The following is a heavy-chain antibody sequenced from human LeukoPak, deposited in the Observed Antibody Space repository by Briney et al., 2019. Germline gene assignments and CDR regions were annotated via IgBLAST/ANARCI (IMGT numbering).Heavy chain of an antibody. CDR3: ARDSEGGWLTD. CDR1: GFTFSSYE. J-gene: IGHJ4*02. D-gene: IGHD6-19*01. Sequence: GGSLRLSCAASGFTFSSYEMNWVRQAPGKGLEWLSYISSSGSTIYYAASMKGRFTISRDNARNSLYLQMNSLRAEDTGVYYCARDSEGGWLTDWGRGTLVTVSS. CDR2: ISSSGSTI. V-gene: IGHV3-48*03.